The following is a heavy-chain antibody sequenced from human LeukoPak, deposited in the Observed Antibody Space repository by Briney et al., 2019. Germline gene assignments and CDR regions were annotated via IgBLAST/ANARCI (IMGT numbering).Heavy chain of an antibody. D-gene: IGHD3-22*01. Sequence: ASVKVSCKASGYTFTSYYMHWVRQAPGQGLEWMGIINPSGGSTSYAQKFQGRVTMTRDTSTSTVYMELSSPSSEDTALYYCARTYYYDSSGYSGFDYWGQGTLVTVSS. CDR3: ARTYYYDSSGYSGFDY. CDR2: INPSGGST. CDR1: GYTFTSYY. V-gene: IGHV1-46*01. J-gene: IGHJ4*02.